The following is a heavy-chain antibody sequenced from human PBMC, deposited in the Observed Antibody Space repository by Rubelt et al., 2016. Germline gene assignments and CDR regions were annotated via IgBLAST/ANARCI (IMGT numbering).Heavy chain of an antibody. CDR3: ARVYSYGDSNWFDP. Sequence: QLQLQESGPGLVKPSETLSLTCTVSGGSISSSSYYWGWIRQPPGTGLEWIGSIYYSGGTYYNPSLKSRVTISVDTSKNQFSLKLRSVTAADTAVYYCARVYSYGDSNWFDPWGQGTLVTVSS. V-gene: IGHV4-39*07. CDR1: GGSISSSSYY. CDR2: IYYSGGT. J-gene: IGHJ5*02. D-gene: IGHD5-18*01.